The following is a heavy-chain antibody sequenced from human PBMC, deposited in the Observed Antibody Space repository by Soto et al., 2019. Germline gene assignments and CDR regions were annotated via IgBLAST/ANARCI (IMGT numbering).Heavy chain of an antibody. V-gene: IGHV3-66*01. CDR2: IYNGGST. CDR1: GFTVSSNY. Sequence: EVQLVESGGGLVQPGGSLRLSCAASGFTVSSNYMSWVRQAPGKGLEWVSVIYNGGSTYYADSVKGRFTISRDNSKNTMHLQMNSLRAEDTAVYYCARDRIPTGMDVWGQGTTVTVSS. CDR3: ARDRIPTGMDV. J-gene: IGHJ6*02.